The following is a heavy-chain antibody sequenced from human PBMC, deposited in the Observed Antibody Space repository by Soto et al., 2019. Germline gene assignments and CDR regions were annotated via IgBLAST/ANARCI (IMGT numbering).Heavy chain of an antibody. J-gene: IGHJ6*02. V-gene: IGHV1-69*13. D-gene: IGHD2-15*01. CDR1: GGTFSSYA. CDR2: IIPIFGTA. CDR3: ARGGRGTYYYYYGMDV. Sequence: SVKVSCKASGGTFSSYATSWVRQAPGQGLEWMGGIIPIFGTANYAQKFQGRVTITADESTSTAYMELSSLRSEDTAVYYCARGGRGTYYYYYGMDVWGQGTTVTVSS.